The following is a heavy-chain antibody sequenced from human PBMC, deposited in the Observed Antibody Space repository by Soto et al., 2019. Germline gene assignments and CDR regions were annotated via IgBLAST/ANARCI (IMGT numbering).Heavy chain of an antibody. V-gene: IGHV1-18*01. Sequence: ASVKVSCKASGYTFTSYGISWVRQAPGQGLEWMGWISAYNGNTNYAQKLQGRVTMTTDTSTSTAYMELRSLRSDDTAVYYCARDSSRGGYDYGMDVWGQGTTVTVSS. CDR1: GYTFTSYG. CDR2: ISAYNGNT. CDR3: ARDSSRGGYDYGMDV. J-gene: IGHJ6*02. D-gene: IGHD2-15*01.